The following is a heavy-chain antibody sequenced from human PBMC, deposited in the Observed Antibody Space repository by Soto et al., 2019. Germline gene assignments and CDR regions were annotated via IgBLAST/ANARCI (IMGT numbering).Heavy chain of an antibody. D-gene: IGHD1-7*01. CDR3: AREYNWNYVRWFDP. CDR2: IIPIFGTA. J-gene: IGHJ5*02. Sequence: QVQLVQSGAEVKKPGSSVKVSCKASGGTFSSYAISWVRQAPGQGLEWMGGIIPIFGTANYAQKFQGRVTITADKFTSKAYMELSSLRTEDTAVYYCAREYNWNYVRWFDPWGQGTLVTVS. V-gene: IGHV1-69*06. CDR1: GGTFSSYA.